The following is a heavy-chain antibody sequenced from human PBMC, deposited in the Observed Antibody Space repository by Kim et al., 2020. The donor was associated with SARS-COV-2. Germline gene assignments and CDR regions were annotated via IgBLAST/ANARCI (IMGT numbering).Heavy chain of an antibody. CDR3: AREIGTSVDD. V-gene: IGHV7-4-1*02. D-gene: IGHD1-1*01. J-gene: IGHJ4*02. CDR2: GNP. Sequence: GNPRYAQGFTGRFVFSLDTSVSTAYLQISSRKAEDTAVYYCAREIGTSVDDWGQGTLVTVSS.